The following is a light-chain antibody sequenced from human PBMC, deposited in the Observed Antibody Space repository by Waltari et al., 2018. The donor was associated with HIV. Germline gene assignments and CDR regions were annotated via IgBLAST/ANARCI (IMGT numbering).Light chain of an antibody. Sequence: QSVLTQPPSASGTPGQRVTISCSGGSSNIGTNPVFWYQHLPGTAPKVLIYPTTQRPSWFPGRFSGSKSGTSAYLAISGLQSEDEADYYCAAWDDSLNGHLVFGGGTKLTVL. CDR1: SSNIGTNP. CDR2: PTT. CDR3: AAWDDSLNGHLV. V-gene: IGLV1-44*01. J-gene: IGLJ2*01.